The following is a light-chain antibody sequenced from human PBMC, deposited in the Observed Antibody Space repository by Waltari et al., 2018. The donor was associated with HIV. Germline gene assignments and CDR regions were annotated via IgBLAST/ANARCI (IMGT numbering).Light chain of an antibody. Sequence: QSVLPPPPSVSGAPGQRVTISCTRNRSNIGARYDVHWSQQLPGTAPKLLIYGNSNRPSGVPDRFSGSKSGTSASLAITGLQAEDEADYYCQSYDSSLSGSRVFGGGTKLTVL. CDR3: QSYDSSLSGSRV. V-gene: IGLV1-40*01. CDR1: RSNIGARYD. CDR2: GNS. J-gene: IGLJ3*02.